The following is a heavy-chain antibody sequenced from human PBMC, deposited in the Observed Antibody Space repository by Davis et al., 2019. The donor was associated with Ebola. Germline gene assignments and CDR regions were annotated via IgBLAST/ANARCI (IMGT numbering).Heavy chain of an antibody. CDR3: ARPPCTSCSMDV. Sequence: ASVKVSCKASGYIFTTYAIHWVRQAPGQRLEWMGWINAGNGDTKSSQKPQGRVTVTTDTSTSTAYMELRSLRSDDTAVYYCARPPCTSCSMDVWGQGTTVTVSS. CDR2: INAGNGDT. CDR1: GYIFTTYA. D-gene: IGHD2-2*01. V-gene: IGHV1-3*01. J-gene: IGHJ6*02.